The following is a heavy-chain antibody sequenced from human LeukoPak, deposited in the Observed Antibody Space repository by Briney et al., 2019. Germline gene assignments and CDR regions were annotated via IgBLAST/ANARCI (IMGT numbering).Heavy chain of an antibody. CDR2: ISYDGSNK. J-gene: IGHJ4*02. V-gene: IGHV3-30-3*01. CDR1: GFTFSSYA. CDR3: ARDPSGSYFDY. Sequence: PGGSLRLSCAASGFTFSSYAMHWVRQAPGKGLEWVAIISYDGSNKYYADSVKGRFTISRDNSKNTLYLQMNSLRAEDTAVYYCARDPSGSYFDYWGQGTLVTVSS. D-gene: IGHD1-26*01.